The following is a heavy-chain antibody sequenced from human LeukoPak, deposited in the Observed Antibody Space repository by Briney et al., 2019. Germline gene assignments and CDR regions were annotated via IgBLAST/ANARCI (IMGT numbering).Heavy chain of an antibody. V-gene: IGHV4-4*09. D-gene: IGHD1-26*01. J-gene: IGHJ5*02. CDR2: IYTSGST. Sequence: SETLFLTCTVSGGSISSYYWSWIRQPPGKGLEWIGYIYTSGSTNYNPSLKSRVTISVDTSKNQFSLKLSSVTAADTAVYYCARHGSGSYYGWFDPWGQGTLVTVSS. CDR1: GGSISSYY. CDR3: ARHGSGSYYGWFDP.